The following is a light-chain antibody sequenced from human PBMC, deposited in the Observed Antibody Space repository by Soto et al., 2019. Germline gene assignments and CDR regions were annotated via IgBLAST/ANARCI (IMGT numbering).Light chain of an antibody. CDR1: SGYSTDA. J-gene: IGLJ3*02. Sequence: QSVLTQPPSASASLGASVKLTCTLSSGYSTDAIALHQQQSGQGPRFLMKINYDGTHSKGDGFYDRFSGSSSGAERHLTIYGLQSEDEADYYCQSLGSGIQVFGGGTKLTVL. CDR3: QSLGSGIQV. V-gene: IGLV4-69*01. CDR2: INYDGTH.